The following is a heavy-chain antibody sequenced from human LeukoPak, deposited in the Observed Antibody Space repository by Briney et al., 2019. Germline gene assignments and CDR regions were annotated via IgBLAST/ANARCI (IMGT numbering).Heavy chain of an antibody. CDR2: ISASGGST. V-gene: IGHV3-23*01. Sequence: GRSPRLSCAASGFTFDDYAMSWVRQAPGKGLEWVSAISASGGSTYYADSVKGRFTISRDNSKSTLYLQMNSLRAEDTAVYYCANRPAAAGFLWGQGTLVTVSS. CDR1: GFTFDDYA. J-gene: IGHJ4*02. CDR3: ANRPAAAGFL. D-gene: IGHD6-13*01.